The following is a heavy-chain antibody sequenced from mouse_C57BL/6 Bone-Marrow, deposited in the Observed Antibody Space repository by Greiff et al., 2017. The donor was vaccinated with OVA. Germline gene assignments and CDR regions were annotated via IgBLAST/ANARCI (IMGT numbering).Heavy chain of an antibody. CDR1: GYSFTDYY. J-gene: IGHJ1*03. V-gene: IGHV1-39*01. Sequence: VQLQQSGPELVKPGASVKLSCTASGYSFTDYYMNWVKQSPGKSLEWIGVINPNYGTTSYNQKFKGKAPLPVDQSSRTAYMQLNSLTSDGSAVYDCARMGLPLSFDWYFDVWGTGTTVTVSS. CDR3: ARMGLPLSFDWYFDV. D-gene: IGHD2-10*01. CDR2: INPNYGTT.